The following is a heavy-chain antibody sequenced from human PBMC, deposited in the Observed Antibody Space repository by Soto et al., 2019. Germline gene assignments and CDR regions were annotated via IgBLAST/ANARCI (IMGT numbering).Heavy chain of an antibody. CDR3: ARVLLWFGELFLHFDY. CDR2: FDPEDGET. CDR1: AYTLTELS. D-gene: IGHD3-10*01. V-gene: IGHV1-24*01. Sequence: ASVKVSCKLSAYTLTELSMHWVRQAPGKGLEWMGDFDPEDGETIYAQKLQGRVTMTTDTSTSTAYMELRSLRSDDTAVYYCARVLLWFGELFLHFDYWGQGTLVTVSS. J-gene: IGHJ4*02.